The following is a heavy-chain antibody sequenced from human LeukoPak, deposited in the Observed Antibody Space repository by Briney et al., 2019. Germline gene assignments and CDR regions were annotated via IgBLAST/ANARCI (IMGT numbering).Heavy chain of an antibody. J-gene: IGHJ5*02. D-gene: IGHD7-27*01. V-gene: IGHV1-24*01. CDR3: ARELGNSLDL. CDR1: GYTLTEFS. CDR2: FDPEDGET. Sequence: GASVKVSCKVSGYTLTEFSMHWVRQAPGKGLEWMGGFDPEDGETIYAQKFQGRLTMTEDTSTDTGYMELGSLRFEDTAVYYCARELGNSLDLWGQGTLVTVSS.